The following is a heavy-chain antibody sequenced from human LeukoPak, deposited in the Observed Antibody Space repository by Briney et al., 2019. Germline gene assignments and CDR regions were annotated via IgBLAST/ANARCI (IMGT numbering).Heavy chain of an antibody. CDR1: GGSISSSSYY. CDR2: IHYSVST. Sequence: SETLSLTCTVSGGSISSSSYYWAWIRQPPGKGLEWIGSIHYSVSTYYNPSLQSRVTISIDTSKNQFSLKLRFVTAADTAVYYCARVRCSGGSCPYYYYYYYMDVWGKGTTVTVSS. CDR3: ARVRCSGGSCPYYYYYYYMDV. D-gene: IGHD2-15*01. V-gene: IGHV4-39*07. J-gene: IGHJ6*03.